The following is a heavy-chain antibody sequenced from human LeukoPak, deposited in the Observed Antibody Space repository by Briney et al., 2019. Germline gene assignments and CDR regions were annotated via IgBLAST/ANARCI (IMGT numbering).Heavy chain of an antibody. D-gene: IGHD3-16*02. CDR3: AKDSLRNDYVWGSYRQAQYYFDY. V-gene: IGHV3-30*18. Sequence: GGSLRLSCAASGFTFSSYWMSWVRQAPGKGLEWVAVISYDGSNKYYEDSVKGRFTISRDNSKNTLYLQMNSLRAEDTAVYYCAKDSLRNDYVWGSYRQAQYYFDYWGQGTLVTVSS. CDR2: ISYDGSNK. CDR1: GFTFSSYW. J-gene: IGHJ4*02.